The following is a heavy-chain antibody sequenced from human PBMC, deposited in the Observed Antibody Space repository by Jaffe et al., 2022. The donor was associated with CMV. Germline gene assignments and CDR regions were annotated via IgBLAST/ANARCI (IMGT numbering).Heavy chain of an antibody. J-gene: IGHJ6*02. CDR1: GGSISSGGYY. D-gene: IGHD4-4*01. CDR3: ARRIELYSNYHYYGMDV. Sequence: QVQLQESGPGLVKPSQTLSLTCTVSGGSISSGGYYWSWIRQHPGKGLEWIGYIYYSGSTYYNPSLKSRVTISVDTSKNQFSLKLSSVTAADTAVYYCARRIELYSNYHYYGMDVWGQGTTVTVSS. CDR2: IYYSGST. V-gene: IGHV4-31*03.